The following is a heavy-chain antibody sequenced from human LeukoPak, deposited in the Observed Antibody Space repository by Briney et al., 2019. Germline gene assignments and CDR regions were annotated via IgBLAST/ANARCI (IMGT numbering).Heavy chain of an antibody. Sequence: ASVKVSCKASGYTFTSYYMHWVRQAPGQGLEWMGIINPSGGSTSYAQKFQGRVTMTRDTSTSTVYMELSSLRSEDTAVYYRARDRGIAAAGSYFDYWGQGTLVTVSS. CDR1: GYTFTSYY. J-gene: IGHJ4*02. V-gene: IGHV1-46*01. CDR2: INPSGGST. D-gene: IGHD6-13*01. CDR3: ARDRGIAAAGSYFDY.